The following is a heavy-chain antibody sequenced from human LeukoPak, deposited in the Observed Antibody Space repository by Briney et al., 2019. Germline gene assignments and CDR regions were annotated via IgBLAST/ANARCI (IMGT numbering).Heavy chain of an antibody. CDR3: AKDMSDEGRVWGDYFDY. Sequence: PGRSLRLSCAASGFTFDGYAMHWVRQAPGKGLEWVSGISWNSGSIGYADSVKGRFTVSRDNAKNSLYLQMNSLRAEDTALYYCAKDMSDEGRVWGDYFDYWGQGTLVTVSS. D-gene: IGHD3-16*01. V-gene: IGHV3-9*01. CDR1: GFTFDGYA. J-gene: IGHJ4*02. CDR2: ISWNSGSI.